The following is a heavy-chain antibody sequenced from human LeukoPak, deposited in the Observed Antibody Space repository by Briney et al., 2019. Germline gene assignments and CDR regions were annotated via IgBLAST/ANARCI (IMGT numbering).Heavy chain of an antibody. CDR3: ATATRYFDWLLPLDY. CDR2: IIPIFGTA. D-gene: IGHD3-9*01. Sequence: SVKVSCKASGGSFSSYAISWVRQAPGQGLEWMGGIIPIFGTANYAQKFQGRVTITADESTSTAYMELSSLRSEDTAVYYCATATRYFDWLLPLDYWGQGTLVTVSS. V-gene: IGHV1-69*13. J-gene: IGHJ4*02. CDR1: GGSFSSYA.